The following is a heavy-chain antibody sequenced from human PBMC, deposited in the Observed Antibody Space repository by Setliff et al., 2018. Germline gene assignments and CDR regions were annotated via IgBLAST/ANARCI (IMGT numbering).Heavy chain of an antibody. CDR1: GGSISSYS. J-gene: IGHJ6*03. CDR2: LYYSGNT. Sequence: SETLSLTCNVSGGSISSYSWSWIRQAPGKGLEWIGYLYYSGNTNYNPSLKSRVTISGDTSQNYFPLKLTSVTEADTAVYYCARGPPGYYYYMNVWGQGTTVTVSS. V-gene: IGHV4-59*01. CDR3: ARGPPGYYYYMNV.